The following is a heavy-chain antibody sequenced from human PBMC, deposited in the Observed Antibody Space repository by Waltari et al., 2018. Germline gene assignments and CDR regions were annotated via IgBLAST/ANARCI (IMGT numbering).Heavy chain of an antibody. D-gene: IGHD3-3*01. CDR1: GFTFSSYA. CDR2: ISYDGSNK. CDR3: ARVGSYYDFWSGYWFDP. J-gene: IGHJ5*02. Sequence: QVQLVESGGGVVQPGRSLRLSCAASGFTFSSYAMHWVRPAPGKGLEWVAVISYDGSNKYYADSVKGRFTISRDNSKNTLYLQMNSLRAEDTAVYYCARVGSYYDFWSGYWFDPWGQGTLVTVSS. V-gene: IGHV3-30*01.